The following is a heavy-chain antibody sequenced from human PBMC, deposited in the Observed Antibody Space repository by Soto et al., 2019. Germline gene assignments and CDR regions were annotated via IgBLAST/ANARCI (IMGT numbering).Heavy chain of an antibody. CDR2: IYYSGST. D-gene: IGHD2-15*01. CDR1: GGSISSYY. J-gene: IGHJ4*02. CDR3: ASYCSGGSCYYPAHY. V-gene: IGHV4-59*08. Sequence: SETLSLTCTVSGGSISSYYWSWIRQPPGKGLEWIGYIYYSGSTNYNPSLKSRVTISVDTSKNQFSLKLSSVTAADTAVYYCASYCSGGSCYYPAHYWRQGTLVTVS.